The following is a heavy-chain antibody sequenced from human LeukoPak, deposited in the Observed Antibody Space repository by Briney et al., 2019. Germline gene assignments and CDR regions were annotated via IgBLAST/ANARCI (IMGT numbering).Heavy chain of an antibody. CDR3: ARAGYGDTIFLFDY. D-gene: IGHD4-17*01. CDR1: GYTFTSYG. CDR2: ISAYNGNT. J-gene: IGHJ4*02. Sequence: ASVKVSCKASGYTFTSYGISWVRQAPGQGLEWMGWISAYNGNTNYAQKLQGRVTMTTDTSTSTAYMEMRSLRSDDTAVYYCARAGYGDTIFLFDYWGQGTLVTVSS. V-gene: IGHV1-18*01.